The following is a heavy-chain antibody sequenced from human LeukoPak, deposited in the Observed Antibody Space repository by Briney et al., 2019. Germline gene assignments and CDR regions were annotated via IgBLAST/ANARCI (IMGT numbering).Heavy chain of an antibody. V-gene: IGHV3-74*01. D-gene: IGHD4-23*01. CDR1: GFTFNTYA. CDR3: VGGTSADY. J-gene: IGHJ4*02. Sequence: PGGSLRLSCAVSGFTFNTYAMLWVRQAPGKGLVWVSRISPDGRTTAYADSVKGRFTVSRDNAKNTLFLQMNSLRPEDTSLYYCVGGTSADYWGQGTLVTVSS. CDR2: ISPDGRTT.